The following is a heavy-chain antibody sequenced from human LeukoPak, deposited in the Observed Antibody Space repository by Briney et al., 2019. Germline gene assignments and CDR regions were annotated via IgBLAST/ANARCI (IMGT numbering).Heavy chain of an antibody. Sequence: KSSETLSLTCTVSGGSISSYYWSWIRQPAGKGLEWIGRIYTSGSTNYNPSLKSRVTMSVDTSKNQFSLKLSSVTAADTAVYYCARVVKDYGGNSGWFDPWGQGTLVTVSS. D-gene: IGHD4-23*01. CDR2: IYTSGST. CDR1: GGSISSYY. CDR3: ARVVKDYGGNSGWFDP. J-gene: IGHJ5*02. V-gene: IGHV4-4*07.